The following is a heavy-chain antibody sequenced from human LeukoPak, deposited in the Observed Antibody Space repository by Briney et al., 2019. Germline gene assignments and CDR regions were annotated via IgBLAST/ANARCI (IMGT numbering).Heavy chain of an antibody. CDR2: IWYDGSNK. CDR3: ARDRMDDYYDSSGLDY. D-gene: IGHD3-22*01. J-gene: IGHJ4*02. CDR1: GFTFSSYG. Sequence: GGSLRLSYAASGFTFSSYGMHWVRQAPGKGLEWVAVIWYDGSNKYYADSVKGRFTISRDNSKNMLYLQMNSLRAEDTAVYYCARDRMDDYYDSSGLDYWGQGTLVTVSS. V-gene: IGHV3-33*01.